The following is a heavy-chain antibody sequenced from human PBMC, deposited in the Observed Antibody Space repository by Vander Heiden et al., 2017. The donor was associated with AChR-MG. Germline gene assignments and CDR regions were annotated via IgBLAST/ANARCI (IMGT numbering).Heavy chain of an antibody. CDR1: GGSISSSSYY. J-gene: IGHJ4*02. Sequence: QLQLQESGPGLVKPSETLSLTCTVAGGSISSSSYYWGWIRKPPGKGLEWIGSIYYSVNTYYNPSLRSRVTMSVDTSKSQFSLKLRSVTAADTAVYYCAGLRGTRPDYWGQGILVTVSS. CDR3: AGLRGTRPDY. V-gene: IGHV4-39*01. CDR2: IYYSVNT.